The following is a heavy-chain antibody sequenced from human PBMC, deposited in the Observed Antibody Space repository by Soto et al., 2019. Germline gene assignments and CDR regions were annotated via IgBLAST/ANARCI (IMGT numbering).Heavy chain of an antibody. D-gene: IGHD6-19*01. CDR2: ISGSGGST. V-gene: IGHV3-23*01. CDR3: AKDLSIAVAGDY. J-gene: IGHJ4*02. Sequence: GGSLRLSCAASGFTFSSYAMSWVRQAPGKGLEWVSAISGSGGSTYYADSVKGRFTISRDNSKNTLYLQMNNLRAEDTAVYYCAKDLSIAVAGDYWGQGTLVTVSS. CDR1: GFTFSSYA.